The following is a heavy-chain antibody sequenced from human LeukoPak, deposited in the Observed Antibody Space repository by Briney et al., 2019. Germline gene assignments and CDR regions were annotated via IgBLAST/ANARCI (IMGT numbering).Heavy chain of an antibody. CDR2: INSDGSST. D-gene: IGHD6-19*01. Sequence: GGSLRLSCAASGFTFSSYWMHWVRQAPGKGLVWVSRINSDGSSTSYADSVKGRFTISRDNAKNTLYLQMNSLRAEDTAVYYCGRMRGSSGWGYYYYYMDVWGKGTTVTISS. CDR3: GRMRGSSGWGYYYYYMDV. CDR1: GFTFSSYW. J-gene: IGHJ6*03. V-gene: IGHV3-74*01.